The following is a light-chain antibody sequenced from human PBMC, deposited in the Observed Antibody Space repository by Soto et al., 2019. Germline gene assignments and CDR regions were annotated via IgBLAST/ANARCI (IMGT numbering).Light chain of an antibody. Sequence: AIQVTQSPSSLSASVGDRVTITCRASQGIRNDLGWYQQKPGEPPKLLIYATSRLQSGVPSRFSGSGSGTDFTLNISSLQPEDSATYYCLQDYDYPLTFGGGTKVQIK. CDR1: QGIRND. V-gene: IGKV1-6*01. J-gene: IGKJ4*01. CDR3: LQDYDYPLT. CDR2: ATS.